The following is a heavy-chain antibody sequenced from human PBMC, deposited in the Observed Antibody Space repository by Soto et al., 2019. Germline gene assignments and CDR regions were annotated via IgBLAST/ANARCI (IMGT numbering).Heavy chain of an antibody. CDR1: GGSISSYY. CDR2: IYYSGST. Sequence: PSETLSLTCTVSGGSISSYYWSWIRQPPGKGLEWIGYIYYSGSTKYNPSLKSRVTISVDTSKNQFSLKLSSVTAADTAVYYCAKDYYDSSGYYWFDPWGQGTLVTVSS. D-gene: IGHD3-22*01. CDR3: AKDYYDSSGYYWFDP. V-gene: IGHV4-59*01. J-gene: IGHJ5*02.